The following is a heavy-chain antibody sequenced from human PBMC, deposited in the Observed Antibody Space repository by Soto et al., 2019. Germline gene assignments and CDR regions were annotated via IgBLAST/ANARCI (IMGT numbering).Heavy chain of an antibody. V-gene: IGHV4-59*01. CDR2: IYYSGST. J-gene: IGHJ3*02. D-gene: IGHD5-12*01. Sequence: QVQLQESGPGLVKPSETLSLTCTVSGGSISGYYWSWIRQPPGKGLEWIGYIYYSGSTNYNPSLKSRVTISVDTSKNQFSLKLSSVTAADTAVYYCARVLYENIVATINAFDIWGQGTMVTVSS. CDR1: GGSISGYY. CDR3: ARVLYENIVATINAFDI.